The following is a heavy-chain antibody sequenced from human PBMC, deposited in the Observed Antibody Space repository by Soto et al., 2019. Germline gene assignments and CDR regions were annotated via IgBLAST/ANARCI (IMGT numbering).Heavy chain of an antibody. V-gene: IGHV3-23*01. Sequence: EVQLLESGGGLVQPGGSLRLSCAASGFTVSSYAMSWVRQAPRKGLEWVSGISGSGATTYFADSVKGRFTIYRDNSKNTLNLQVNSLRAEDTAIYYCATIYASGSYPYYYYMDVWGKGTTVTVSS. J-gene: IGHJ6*03. CDR2: ISGSGATT. CDR3: ATIYASGSYPYYYYMDV. CDR1: GFTVSSYA. D-gene: IGHD3-10*01.